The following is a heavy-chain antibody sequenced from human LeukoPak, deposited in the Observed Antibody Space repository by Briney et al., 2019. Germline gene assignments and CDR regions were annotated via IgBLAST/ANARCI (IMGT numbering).Heavy chain of an antibody. V-gene: IGHV4-34*01. CDR2: INHSGST. CDR3: ARTRLGDYIWGSYRNYPSAYYFDY. CDR1: GGSFSGYY. J-gene: IGHJ4*02. Sequence: SETLSLTCAVYGGSFSGYYWSWIRQPPGKGLEWIGEINHSGSTNYNPSLKSRVTISVDTSKNQSSLKLSSVTAADTAVYYCARTRLGDYIWGSYRNYPSAYYFDYWGQGTLVTVSS. D-gene: IGHD3-16*02.